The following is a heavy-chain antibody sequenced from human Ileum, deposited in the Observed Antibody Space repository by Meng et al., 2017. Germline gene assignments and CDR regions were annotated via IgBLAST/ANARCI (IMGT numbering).Heavy chain of an antibody. CDR1: GTTFSNHA. CDR3: AKHYFYIGTKSFDN. D-gene: IGHD2/OR15-2a*01. CDR2: ISGRGDNT. Sequence: GESLRISCAASGTTFSNHAMSWVRQAPGKGLEWVSGISGRGDNTYYADSVKGRFTISRDNSKNTLYLQMTSLRAEDTAIYYCAKHYFYIGTKSFDNWGQGTLVTVSS. V-gene: IGHV3-23*01. J-gene: IGHJ4*02.